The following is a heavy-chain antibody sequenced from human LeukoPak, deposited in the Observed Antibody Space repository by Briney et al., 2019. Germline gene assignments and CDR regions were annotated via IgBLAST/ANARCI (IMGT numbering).Heavy chain of an antibody. CDR2: IIPFLGTP. CDR3: ATTGQLVPDYYYMDV. CDR1: GGTFNRYG. Sequence: GASVKVSCKASGGTFNRYGFTWVRQAPGQGLEWMGGIIPFLGTPNYAQKFQGRVTTTTDESTSTAYMEVSSLTSEDAAVYYCATTGQLVPDYYYMDVWGLGTTVTVSS. V-gene: IGHV1-69*05. D-gene: IGHD6-6*01. J-gene: IGHJ6*03.